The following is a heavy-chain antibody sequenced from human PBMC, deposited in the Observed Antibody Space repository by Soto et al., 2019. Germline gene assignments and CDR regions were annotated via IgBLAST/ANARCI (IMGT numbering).Heavy chain of an antibody. CDR1: GFTFSSYW. CDR2: INSDGSST. D-gene: IGHD4-17*01. CDR3: ARVLGPPGGDYAY. V-gene: IGHV3-74*01. J-gene: IGHJ4*02. Sequence: EVQLVESGGGLVQPGGSLRLSCAASGFTFSSYWMHWVRQAPGKGLVWVSRINSDGSSTSYADSVKGRFTISRDNAKNTLYLQMDSLRAEDTAVHYCARVLGPPGGDYAYWGQGTLVTVSS.